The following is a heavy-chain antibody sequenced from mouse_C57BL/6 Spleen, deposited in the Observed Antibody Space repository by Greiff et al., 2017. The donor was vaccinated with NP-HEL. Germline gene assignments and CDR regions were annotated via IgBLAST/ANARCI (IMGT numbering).Heavy chain of an antibody. V-gene: IGHV1-76*01. CDR3: ARGSSYESWYFDV. J-gene: IGHJ1*03. D-gene: IGHD1-1*01. Sequence: VMLVESGAELVRPGASVKLSCKASGYTFTDYYINWVKQRPGQGLEWIARIYPGSGNTYYNEKFKGKATLTAEKSSSTAYMQLSSLTSEDSAVYFCARGSSYESWYFDVWGTGTTVTVSS. CDR2: IYPGSGNT. CDR1: GYTFTDYY.